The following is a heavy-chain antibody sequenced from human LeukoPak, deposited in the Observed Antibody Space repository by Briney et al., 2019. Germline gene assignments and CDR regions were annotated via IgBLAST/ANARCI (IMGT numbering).Heavy chain of an antibody. Sequence: SETLSLTCTVSGGPISAYYWNWVRQPPGKGLEWIGSIYYSGSTYYNPSLKSRVTISVDTSKNQFSLKLSSVTAADTAVYYCARDGSQYDSSGTIDYWGQGTLVTVSS. CDR1: GGPISAYY. J-gene: IGHJ4*02. CDR3: ARDGSQYDSSGTIDY. D-gene: IGHD3-22*01. V-gene: IGHV4-39*07. CDR2: IYYSGST.